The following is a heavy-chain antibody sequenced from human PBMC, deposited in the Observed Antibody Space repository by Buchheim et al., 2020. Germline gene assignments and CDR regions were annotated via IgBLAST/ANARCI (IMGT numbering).Heavy chain of an antibody. CDR3: ARQGYSELDWIDH. CDR1: GYTFSIYW. V-gene: IGHV5-51*01. CDR2: IFPGDPDC. Sequence: EVQLVQSGAEVKKPGESLKISCKGSGYTFSIYWIGWVRQLPGKGLEWMGIIFPGDPDCRYSPSFQGHVTISADKSLTTAYPQWGSLRPSDTAMYYCARQGYSELDWIDHWGQGT. D-gene: IGHD6-13*01. J-gene: IGHJ4*01.